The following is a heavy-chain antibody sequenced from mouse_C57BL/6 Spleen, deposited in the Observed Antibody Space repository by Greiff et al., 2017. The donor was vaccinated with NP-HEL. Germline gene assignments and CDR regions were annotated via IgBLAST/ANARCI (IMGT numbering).Heavy chain of an antibody. Sequence: VQLVESGPELVKPGASVKLSCKASGYTFTSYDINWVKQRPGQGLEWIGWIYPRDGSTKYNEKFKGKATLTVDTSSSTAYMELHSLTSEDSAVYFCARSFTTVVADAMDYWGQGTSVTVSS. CDR1: GYTFTSYD. CDR2: IYPRDGST. D-gene: IGHD1-1*01. J-gene: IGHJ4*01. V-gene: IGHV1-85*01. CDR3: ARSFTTVVADAMDY.